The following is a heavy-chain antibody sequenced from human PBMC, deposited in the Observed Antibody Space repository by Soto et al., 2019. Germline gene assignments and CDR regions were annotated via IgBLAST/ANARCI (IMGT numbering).Heavy chain of an antibody. D-gene: IGHD1-1*01. CDR2: IKSETDGGTG. J-gene: IGHJ4*02. Sequence: EVHLVESGGGLVKPGGSLRLSCVASGFTFNNAWMSWVRQAPGKGLEWVGRIKSETDGGTGDYAAPVKGRFTISRDDSRNTLYLQMNSLKAEDTAVYYCTTDLKTGTERGKYDDWGQGTVGTVSS. V-gene: IGHV3-15*01. CDR3: TTDLKTGTERGKYDD. CDR1: GFTFNNAW.